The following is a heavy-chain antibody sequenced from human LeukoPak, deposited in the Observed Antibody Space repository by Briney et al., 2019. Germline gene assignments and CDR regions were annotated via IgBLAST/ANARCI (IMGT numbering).Heavy chain of an antibody. J-gene: IGHJ4*02. CDR3: TTTTILYGSGSYFEPNTDY. V-gene: IGHV3-15*01. CDR1: GFTFSNAW. Sequence: PGGSLRLSCAASGFTFSNAWMSWVRQAPGKGLEWVGRIKSKTDGGTTDYAAPVKGRFTISRDDSKNTLYLQMNSLKTEDTAVYYCTTTTILYGSGSYFEPNTDYWGQGTLVTVSS. CDR2: IKSKTDGGTT. D-gene: IGHD3-10*01.